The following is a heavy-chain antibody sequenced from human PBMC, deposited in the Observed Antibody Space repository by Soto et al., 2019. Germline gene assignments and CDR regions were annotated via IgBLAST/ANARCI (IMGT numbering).Heavy chain of an antibody. CDR1: GGSIGTSAYY. CDR3: SRRAPEGFDP. CDR2: INHSGNT. Sequence: SETLSLTCAVSGGSIGTSAYYWCWIRQAPGKGLEWIGSINHSGNTYLSPSLKDRVTMSVDTSKNSFSLKLRSATAADTGLYYCSRRAPEGFDPWGQGTLVTVPS. J-gene: IGHJ5*02. V-gene: IGHV4-39*01.